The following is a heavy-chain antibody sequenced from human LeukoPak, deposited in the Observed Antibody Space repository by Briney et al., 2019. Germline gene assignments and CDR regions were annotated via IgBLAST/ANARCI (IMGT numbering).Heavy chain of an antibody. CDR2: IYYSGST. V-gene: IGHV4-38-2*02. CDR1: AYSISSGFY. J-gene: IGHJ6*03. D-gene: IGHD3-3*01. CDR3: ARDGPDFWSGYYFYYYMDV. Sequence: SETLSLTCTVSAYSISSGFYWGWIRRPPGKGLEWIGSIYYSGSTYYNPSLKSRVTISVDTSKNQFSLKLSSVTAADTAVYYCARDGPDFWSGYYFYYYMDVWGKGTTVTVSS.